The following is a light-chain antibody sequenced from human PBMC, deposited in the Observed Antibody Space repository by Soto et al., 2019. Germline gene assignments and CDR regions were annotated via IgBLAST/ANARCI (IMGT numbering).Light chain of an antibody. CDR1: GSDISAYNY. Sequence: QSALTQPASVSGSPGQSITISCTGTGSDISAYNYVSWYQQHPGKAPKLMIYEVGNRPSGISNRFSGSKSGNTASLTISGLQPEDEADYYCSSYTSSSTYVFGTGTKVTVL. V-gene: IGLV2-14*01. CDR3: SSYTSSSTYV. J-gene: IGLJ1*01. CDR2: EVG.